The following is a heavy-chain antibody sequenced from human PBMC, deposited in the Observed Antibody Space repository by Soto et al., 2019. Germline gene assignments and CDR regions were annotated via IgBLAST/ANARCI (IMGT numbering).Heavy chain of an antibody. CDR3: ARGFYYDSSGYYGY. Sequence: ASVKVSCKASGGTFSNHIITWVRQAPGQGPEWMGRIIPMLDITNYAQKFQGRVTITTDKSTTTVYMELSSLRSEDTAVYYCARGFYYDSSGYYGYWGQGTLVTVSS. D-gene: IGHD3-22*01. CDR2: IIPMLDIT. CDR1: GGTFSNHI. J-gene: IGHJ4*02. V-gene: IGHV1-69*02.